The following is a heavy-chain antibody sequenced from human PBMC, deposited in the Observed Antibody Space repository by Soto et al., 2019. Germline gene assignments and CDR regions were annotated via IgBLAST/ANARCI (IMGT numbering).Heavy chain of an antibody. Sequence: PSETLSLTCAVYGVPFSGYYWRWIRQSPGKGLEWIGEINHSGNTNYNPSLKSRVTMLVDTSKNQFSLSLSSVTAADTAVYYRANLIVFHSSYYHDYWGHGTLVTVSS. CDR3: ANLIVFHSSYYHDY. V-gene: IGHV4-34*01. CDR2: INHSGNT. CDR1: GVPFSGYY. D-gene: IGHD1-26*01. J-gene: IGHJ4*01.